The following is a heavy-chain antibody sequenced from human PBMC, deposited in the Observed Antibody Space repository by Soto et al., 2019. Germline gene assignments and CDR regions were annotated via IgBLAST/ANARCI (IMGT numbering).Heavy chain of an antibody. J-gene: IGHJ6*02. CDR2: ISSSCSSI. CDR3: ARDIVVVVAATAGLFYYYGMDV. Sequence: PGGPLRLSCAAPGFSFSSYELNWARQAPGKGLEWVSYISSSCSSIYYAKSVKGRFTIPRDNAKNSLYLQMSSLRAEDTAVYYCARDIVVVVAATAGLFYYYGMDVWGRGTRVTVS. D-gene: IGHD2-15*01. CDR1: GFSFSSYE. V-gene: IGHV3-48*03.